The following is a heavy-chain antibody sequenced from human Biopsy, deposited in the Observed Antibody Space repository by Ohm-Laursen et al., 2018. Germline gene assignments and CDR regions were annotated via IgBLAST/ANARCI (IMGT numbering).Heavy chain of an antibody. CDR2: INIHGSST. Sequence: SLRLSCTASGFFFSSYWMHWVRQAPGKGLAWVSRINIHGSSTNYADAVKGRFTISRDNAKNTLYLQMNSLGVEDSAVYYFAKGIYYIPNWRAFDMWGQGTMVTVAS. V-gene: IGHV3-74*01. J-gene: IGHJ3*02. CDR3: AKGIYYIPNWRAFDM. D-gene: IGHD1-1*01. CDR1: GFFFSSYW.